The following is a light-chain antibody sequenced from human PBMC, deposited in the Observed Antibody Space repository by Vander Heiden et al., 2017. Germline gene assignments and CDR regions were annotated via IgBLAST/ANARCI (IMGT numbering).Light chain of an antibody. CDR3: QQYNSSPWT. Sequence: RQMTQSPSTLSASVGDRVTVTCRASQSISSELAWYQQKPGKAPKLLIYDASSLASGVPSRFSGSGSGTEFTLTISSLQPDDFATYYCQQYNSSPWTFGQGTKVEIK. CDR2: DAS. J-gene: IGKJ1*01. CDR1: QSISSE. V-gene: IGKV1-5*01.